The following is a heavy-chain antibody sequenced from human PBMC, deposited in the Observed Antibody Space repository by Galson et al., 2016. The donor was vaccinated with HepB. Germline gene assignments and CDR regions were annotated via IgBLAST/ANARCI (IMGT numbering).Heavy chain of an antibody. CDR3: ARHPQNNL. D-gene: IGHD1/OR15-1a*01. J-gene: IGHJ4*02. CDR1: GFTVSNNY. Sequence: SLRLSCAASGFTVSNNYMSWVRQAPGKGLEGVSVIYSCGRTYYTDSVKGRFTISRDSSKNTLYLQMNSLRAEDTAVYYCARHPQNNLWGQGTLVTVSS. CDR2: IYSCGRT. V-gene: IGHV3-53*01.